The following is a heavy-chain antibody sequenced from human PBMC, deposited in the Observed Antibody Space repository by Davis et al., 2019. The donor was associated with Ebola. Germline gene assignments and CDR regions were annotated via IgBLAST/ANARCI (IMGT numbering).Heavy chain of an antibody. CDR2: MSGSGSSGDT. J-gene: IGHJ4*02. Sequence: GESLKISCAASGFTFSNYAMSWVRQGPGKGLEWVSTMSGSGSSGDTRYAGPVKGRFTISRDNSKNTLYLQMNSLGAEDTAVYYCAREGYGGDRDFDYWGQGTLVTVSS. D-gene: IGHD4-23*01. CDR1: GFTFSNYA. V-gene: IGHV3-23*01. CDR3: AREGYGGDRDFDY.